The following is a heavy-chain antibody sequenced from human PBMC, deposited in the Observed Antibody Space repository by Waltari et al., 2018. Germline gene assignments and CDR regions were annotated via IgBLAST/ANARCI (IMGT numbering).Heavy chain of an antibody. V-gene: IGHV1-69*10. Sequence: QVQLVQSGAAVQKPGSSVKVTCKASGNTFTTYSISWVRQAPGQGLEWMGGIIPILGITHYAGKFQGRVTITADKSTSTAYMELSTLRSDDTAVYYCARSPKIAVAATGAFDYWGQGTLVTASA. D-gene: IGHD6-19*01. CDR1: GNTFTTYS. CDR2: IIPILGIT. CDR3: ARSPKIAVAATGAFDY. J-gene: IGHJ4*02.